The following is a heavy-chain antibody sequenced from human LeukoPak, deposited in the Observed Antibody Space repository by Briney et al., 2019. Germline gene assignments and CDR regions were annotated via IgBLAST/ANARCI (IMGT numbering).Heavy chain of an antibody. J-gene: IGHJ5*01. V-gene: IGHV3-23*01. Sequence: GGSLRLSCTASGFMFSRYAMIWVRQTPGKGLEWVSAITETGAGTYYADSVKGRFTMSRDNSRNTVYLQMDSLRAEDTAVYFCARGTAAAANRNWFDSWGQGTLVTVSS. CDR2: ITETGAGT. CDR3: ARGTAAAANRNWFDS. D-gene: IGHD6-13*01. CDR1: GFMFSRYA.